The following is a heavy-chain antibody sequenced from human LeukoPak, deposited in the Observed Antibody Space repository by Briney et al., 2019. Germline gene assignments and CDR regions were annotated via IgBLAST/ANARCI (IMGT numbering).Heavy chain of an antibody. D-gene: IGHD3-3*01. CDR2: ITWKSHRI. CDR3: ASEVGYRSLGY. J-gene: IGHJ4*02. CDR1: GITSDDNT. V-gene: IGHV3-43*01. Sequence: GGSLRLSCAASGITSDDNTMHWVRRTPGRGLEWVSFITWKSHRIHYADSVKGRFTVSRDNSKDSMYLEMNSLKTEDTGLYHCASEVGYRSLGYLGQGTLVTVSS.